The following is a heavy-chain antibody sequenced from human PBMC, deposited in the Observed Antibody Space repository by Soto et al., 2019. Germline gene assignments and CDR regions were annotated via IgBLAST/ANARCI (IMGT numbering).Heavy chain of an antibody. Sequence: EVQLLESGGNLVQPGGSLRRSCAASGFSFNTYAMGWVRQAPGQGLEWVSAISGSGGSTYYGDSVKGRFTISRDNSESMLHLQMHSLKAEETDVYYCAKEVNYYDSSGYYSYYYNGMDVWGQVTVVTVS. CDR1: GFSFNTYA. J-gene: IGHJ6*02. V-gene: IGHV3-23*01. CDR3: AKEVNYYDSSGYYSYYYNGMDV. CDR2: ISGSGGST. D-gene: IGHD3-22*01.